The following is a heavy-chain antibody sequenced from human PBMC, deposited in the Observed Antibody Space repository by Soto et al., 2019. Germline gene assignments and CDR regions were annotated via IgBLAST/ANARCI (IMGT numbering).Heavy chain of an antibody. J-gene: IGHJ4*02. CDR1: GFPFSSYA. V-gene: IGHV3-23*01. CDR3: ARSNSRGRADY. CDR2: IGGSGGDT. Sequence: PGGSLRLSCAASGFPFSSYAMSWVRQAPGKGLEWVSAIGGSGGDTFYADSVKGRFTVSRDNAENTLSLQLNSLRVEDTAIYYCARSNSRGRADYWGKRIVVT. D-gene: IGHD3-16*01.